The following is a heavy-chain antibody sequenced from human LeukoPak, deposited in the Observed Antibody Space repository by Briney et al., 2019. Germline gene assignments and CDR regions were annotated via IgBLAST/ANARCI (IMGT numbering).Heavy chain of an antibody. V-gene: IGHV3-21*01. CDR3: ARDQGNDFWSGYDGMDV. D-gene: IGHD3-3*01. CDR2: ISSSSSYI. J-gene: IGHJ6*02. CDR1: GGSFSGYY. Sequence: ETLSLTCAVYGGSFSGYYWSWIRQAPGKGLEWVSSISSSSSYIYYADSVKGRFTISRDNAKNSLYLQMNSLRAEDTAVYYCARDQGNDFWSGYDGMDVWGQGTTVTVSS.